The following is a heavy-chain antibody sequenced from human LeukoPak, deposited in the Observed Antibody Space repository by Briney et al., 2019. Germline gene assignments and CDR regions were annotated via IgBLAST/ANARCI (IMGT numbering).Heavy chain of an antibody. V-gene: IGHV4-34*01. D-gene: IGHD1-1*01. CDR3: ARGLESHFGMDV. Sequence: PSETLSLTCAVYGGSFSGYYWSWIRQPPGKGLEWIGGINHSGSTNYNPSLKSRVTISVDTSKNQFSLKLSSVTAADTAVYYCARGLESHFGMDVWGQGTTVTVSS. CDR2: INHSGST. J-gene: IGHJ6*02. CDR1: GGSFSGYY.